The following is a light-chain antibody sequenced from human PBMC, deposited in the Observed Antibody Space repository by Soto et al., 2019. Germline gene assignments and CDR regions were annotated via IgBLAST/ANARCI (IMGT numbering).Light chain of an antibody. Sequence: DIQMTQSPSTLSASIGDSVTITCRASQSITRWLAWFQEKPGKAPNLLIYDASTLKSGDPSRFSGSGSGTEFPLPISGLQPDDFTTYYCKKYNSYPWTFGQGTKVESK. CDR3: KKYNSYPWT. J-gene: IGKJ1*01. V-gene: IGKV1-5*01. CDR2: DAS. CDR1: QSITRW.